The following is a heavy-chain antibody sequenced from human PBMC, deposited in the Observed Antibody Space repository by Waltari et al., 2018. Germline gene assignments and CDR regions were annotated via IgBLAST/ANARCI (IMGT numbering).Heavy chain of an antibody. CDR1: SIYY. V-gene: IGHV4-4*07. J-gene: IGHJ6*03. Sequence: SIYYWSWIRQPAGKGLERIGRIYTSGSTNSTPSLKSRVTMSVDTSKNQFSLKLSPVTAADTAVYYGARVGYDFWSGYYSYYYYMDVGGKGTTVTISS. CDR3: ARVGYDFWSGYYSYYYYMDV. D-gene: IGHD3-3*01. CDR2: IYTSGST.